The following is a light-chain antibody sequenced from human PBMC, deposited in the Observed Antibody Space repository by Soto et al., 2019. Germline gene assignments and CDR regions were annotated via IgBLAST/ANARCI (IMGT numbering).Light chain of an antibody. J-gene: IGKJ1*01. CDR1: QGISHF. CDR3: QKYNTVPRT. Sequence: DIQMTQSPSSLSASVGVRVTITCRASQGISHFLAWYQQKPGKVPKLLIYAASILQSGVPPRFSGSGSGTDFTLTISSLQPEDVATYYCQKYNTVPRTFGQGTKVEI. CDR2: AAS. V-gene: IGKV1-27*01.